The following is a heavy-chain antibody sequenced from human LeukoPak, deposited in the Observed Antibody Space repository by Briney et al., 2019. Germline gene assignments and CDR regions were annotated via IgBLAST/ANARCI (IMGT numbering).Heavy chain of an antibody. CDR2: IFYDGST. CDR1: GASMSTGTNY. CDR3: ARARGYYYYMDV. D-gene: IGHD3-10*01. V-gene: IGHV4-39*07. J-gene: IGHJ6*03. Sequence: PSETLSLTCAVSGASMSTGTNYWGWVRQPPGKGLEWFGTIFYDGSTYYNPSLKSRVTISVDPSKNRFSLKLTSVTAADTAVYYCARARGYYYYMDVWGKGTTVTVSS.